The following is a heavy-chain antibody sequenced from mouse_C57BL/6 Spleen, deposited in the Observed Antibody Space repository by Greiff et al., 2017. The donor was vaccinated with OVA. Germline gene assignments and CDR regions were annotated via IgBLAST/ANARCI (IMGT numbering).Heavy chain of an antibody. CDR2: IYPGDGDT. CDR3: ALGYYFDY. Sequence: QVQLQQSGPELVKPGASVEISCKASGYAFSSSWMNWVKQRPGKGLEWIGRIYPGDGDTNYNGKFKGKATLTADKSSSTAYMQLSSLTSEDSAVYFCALGYYFDYWGQGTTLTVSS. CDR1: GYAFSSSW. V-gene: IGHV1-82*01. J-gene: IGHJ2*01.